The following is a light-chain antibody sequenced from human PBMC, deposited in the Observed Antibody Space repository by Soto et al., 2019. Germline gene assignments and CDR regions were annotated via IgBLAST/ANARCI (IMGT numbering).Light chain of an antibody. J-gene: IGKJ5*01. CDR2: AAS. CDR1: QNIYSY. CDR3: QQSYSTPPT. V-gene: IGKV1-39*01. Sequence: DIQMTPSPSSLSASVGDRVTITCRASQNIYSYLNWYQQKPGRAPKLLIYAASSLQSGGPSRFSGSGSGTDFTLTISSLQPEDFATYYCQQSYSTPPTFGQGTRLEIK.